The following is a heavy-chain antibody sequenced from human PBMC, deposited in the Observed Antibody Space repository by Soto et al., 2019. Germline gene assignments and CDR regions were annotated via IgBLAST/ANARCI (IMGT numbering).Heavy chain of an antibody. CDR2: ISSSSSTI. CDR3: ATAYSSSPTDGMDV. J-gene: IGHJ6*02. D-gene: IGHD6-6*01. Sequence: EVQLVESGGGLVQPGGSLRLSCAASGFTFSSYSMNWVRQAPGKGLEWVSYISSSSSTIYYADSVKGRFTISRDNAKNSLYLQMNSLRDEDTAVYYCATAYSSSPTDGMDVWGQGTTVTVSS. V-gene: IGHV3-48*02. CDR1: GFTFSSYS.